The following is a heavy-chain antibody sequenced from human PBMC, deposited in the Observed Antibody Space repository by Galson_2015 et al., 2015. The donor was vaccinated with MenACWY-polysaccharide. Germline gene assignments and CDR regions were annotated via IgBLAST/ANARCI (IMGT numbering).Heavy chain of an antibody. D-gene: IGHD6-6*01. J-gene: IGHJ4*02. V-gene: IGHV4-39*07. CDR2: ISSSGST. CDR1: GDSIRSSSYF. CDR3: ARVLGAARPRFDY. Sequence: LSLTCTVSGDSIRSSSYFWGWIRQPPGKGLEWIGSISSSGSTYYNPSLKGRVTISVDTSENQFSLELNSVTAADTAVYYCARVLGAARPRFDYWGQGTLVTVSS.